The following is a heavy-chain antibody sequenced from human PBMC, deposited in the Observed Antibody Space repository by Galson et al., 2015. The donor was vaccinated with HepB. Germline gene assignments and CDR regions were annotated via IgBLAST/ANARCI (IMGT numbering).Heavy chain of an antibody. D-gene: IGHD1-26*01. CDR1: GYTLTELS. V-gene: IGHV1-24*01. CDR3: ATVSIVGATTTDY. Sequence: SVKVSCKVSGYTLTELSMHWVRQAPGKGLEWMGGFDPEDGETIYAQKFQGRVTMTEDTSTDTAYMELSSLRSEDTAVYYCATVSIVGATTTDYWGQGTLVTASS. CDR2: FDPEDGET. J-gene: IGHJ4*02.